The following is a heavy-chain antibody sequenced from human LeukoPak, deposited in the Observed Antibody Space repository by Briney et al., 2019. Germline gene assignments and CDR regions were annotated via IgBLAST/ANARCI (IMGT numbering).Heavy chain of an antibody. CDR1: GGSISSSNW. Sequence: PSGTLSLTCAVSGGSISSSNWWSWVRQPPGKGLEWIGEIYHSGSTNYNPSLKSRVTISVDKSKNQFSLKLSSETAADTAVYYCAVLVVGPFGYYYYGMDVWGKGTTVTVSS. D-gene: IGHD2-2*01. CDR2: IYHSGST. CDR3: AVLVVGPFGYYYYGMDV. V-gene: IGHV4-4*02. J-gene: IGHJ6*04.